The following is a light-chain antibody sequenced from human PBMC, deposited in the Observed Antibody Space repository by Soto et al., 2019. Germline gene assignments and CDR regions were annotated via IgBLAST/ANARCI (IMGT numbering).Light chain of an antibody. CDR1: QSDSNS. J-gene: IGKJ1*01. CDR3: QQHSNWLPCT. V-gene: IGKV3-11*01. Sequence: IVVTQSPAALSLTPGERAILPGRPQQSDSNSLAWYHQQPGQHPRLLMYDASNRASGVPARFSGSGSGTDFTLTISSLEHEDFAVYYCQQHSNWLPCTFGQGTKVDIK. CDR2: DAS.